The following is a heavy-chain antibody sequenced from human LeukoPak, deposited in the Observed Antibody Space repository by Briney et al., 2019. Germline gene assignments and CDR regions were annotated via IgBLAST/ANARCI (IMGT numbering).Heavy chain of an antibody. V-gene: IGHV3-7*01. CDR3: ARDLTYSYGGRWFDP. D-gene: IGHD5-18*01. Sequence: GGSLRLSCAASGFTFSSYWMSWVRQAPGKGLEWVANIKQDGSEKYYVDSVKGRFTISRDNAKNSLYLQMNSLRAEDTAVYYCARDLTYSYGGRWFDPWGQGTLVTVSS. CDR2: IKQDGSEK. J-gene: IGHJ5*02. CDR1: GFTFSSYW.